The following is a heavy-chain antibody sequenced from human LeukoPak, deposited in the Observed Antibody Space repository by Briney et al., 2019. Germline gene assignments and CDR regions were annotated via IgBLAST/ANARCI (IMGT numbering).Heavy chain of an antibody. CDR2: ISAYNSNT. D-gene: IGHD6-6*01. V-gene: IGHV1-18*01. CDR3: ARDGGYSSSSIPPLDY. Sequence: GASVKVSCKASGYTFTSYGISWVRQAPGQGLEWMGWISAYNSNTNYAQKLQGRVTMTTDTSTSTAYMELRSLRSDDTAVYYCARDGGYSSSSIPPLDYWGQGTLVTVSS. CDR1: GYTFTSYG. J-gene: IGHJ4*02.